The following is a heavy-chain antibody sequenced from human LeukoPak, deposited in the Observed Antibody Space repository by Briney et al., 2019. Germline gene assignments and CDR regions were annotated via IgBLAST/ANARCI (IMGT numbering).Heavy chain of an antibody. D-gene: IGHD4-23*01. CDR2: INPSGGST. CDR1: GYTFTSYF. V-gene: IGHV1-46*01. CDR3: ARGPRDGSGLRWYWRYFDY. J-gene: IGHJ4*02. Sequence: ASLKVSCKPAGYTFTSYFMHWVRQAAGQGLKWMGIINPSGGSTSNAQKFQGRVTMTRDTSTSTVYMELSSLRSEDTAVYYCARGPRDGSGLRWYWRYFDYWGQGTLVTVSS.